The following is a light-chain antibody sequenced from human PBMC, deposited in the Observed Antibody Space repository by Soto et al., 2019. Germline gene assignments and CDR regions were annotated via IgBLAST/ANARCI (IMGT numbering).Light chain of an antibody. V-gene: IGKV3-11*01. Sequence: IVLTQSPRTLSLSPWERETLSWRASQSVSSYLAWYQQKPGQAPRLLIYDASNRATGIPARFSGSGSGTDFTLTISGLLPEDFATYHCQQLNTLPFTFGQGTRLEIK. CDR3: QQLNTLPFT. CDR2: DAS. CDR1: QSVSSY. J-gene: IGKJ5*01.